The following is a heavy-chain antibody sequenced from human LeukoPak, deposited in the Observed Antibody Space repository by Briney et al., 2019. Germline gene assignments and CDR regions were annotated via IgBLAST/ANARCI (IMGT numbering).Heavy chain of an antibody. D-gene: IGHD5-24*01. CDR2: ISGSSSYI. V-gene: IGHV3-21*01. CDR3: ARVGRGGYVSY. Sequence: PGGSLRLSCAASGFTFSSYSMNWVRQAPGKGLEWVSSISGSSSYIYYADSVKGRFTISRDNAKNSLYLQMNSLRAEDTAVYYCARVGRGGYVSYWGQGTLVTVSS. J-gene: IGHJ4*02. CDR1: GFTFSSYS.